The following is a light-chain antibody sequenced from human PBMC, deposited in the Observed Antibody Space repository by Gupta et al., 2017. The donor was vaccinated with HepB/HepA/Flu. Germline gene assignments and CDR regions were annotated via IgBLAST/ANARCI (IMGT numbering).Light chain of an antibody. CDR3: RSSDSSLTGVV. V-gene: IGLV1-40*01. Sequence: QSLLTRPPSVSGAPGQRVTISCTGSSSNIGADYDVHWYQQLPGTAPKLLIFDNNNRPSGIPDRVSGSRPGTSASPEIVGVQAEDEADDYGRSSDSSLTGVVFGGGTKLTVL. CDR2: DNN. J-gene: IGLJ2*01. CDR1: SSNIGADYD.